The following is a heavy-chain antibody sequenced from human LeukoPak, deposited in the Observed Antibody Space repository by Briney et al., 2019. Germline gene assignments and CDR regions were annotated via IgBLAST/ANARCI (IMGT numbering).Heavy chain of an antibody. CDR2: LNQDGSEK. D-gene: IGHD4-17*01. CDR3: TTVSTGYFDL. Sequence: GGSLRLSCAVSGLTFSNSWMSWVRQAPGKGLEWLANLNQDGSEKYYVDSVKGRFTISRDNAKNSLYLELNSLRAEDTAVYYSTTVSTGYFDLWGRGTLVTVSS. CDR1: GLTFSNSW. V-gene: IGHV3-7*01. J-gene: IGHJ2*01.